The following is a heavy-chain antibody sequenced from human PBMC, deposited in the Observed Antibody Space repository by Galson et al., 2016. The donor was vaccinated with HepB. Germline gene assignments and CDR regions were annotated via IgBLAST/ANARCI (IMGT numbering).Heavy chain of an antibody. CDR2: ISGDGSRT. CDR3: VREFDY. Sequence: SLRLSCAASGFTFSTYWMHWVRQAPGKGPLWVSGISGDGSRTTCADSVKGRFTISRDNVKNTLYLQMNSLRAEDTALYYCVREFDYWGQGTLVTVSP. J-gene: IGHJ4*02. V-gene: IGHV3-74*01. CDR1: GFTFSTYW.